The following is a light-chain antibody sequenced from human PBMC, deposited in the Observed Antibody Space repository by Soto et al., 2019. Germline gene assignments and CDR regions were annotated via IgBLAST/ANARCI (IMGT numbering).Light chain of an antibody. CDR3: SSYGGSNNLV. CDR2: EVT. V-gene: IGLV2-8*01. J-gene: IGLJ2*01. CDR1: SSDVGGYNY. Sequence: SALTQPPSASGSLGQSVTISCTGTSSDVGGYNYVSWYQQHPGKAPKLMIYEVTKRPSGVPDRFSGSKSGNTASLTVSGLQAEDETNYYCSSYGGSNNLVFGGGTKLTVL.